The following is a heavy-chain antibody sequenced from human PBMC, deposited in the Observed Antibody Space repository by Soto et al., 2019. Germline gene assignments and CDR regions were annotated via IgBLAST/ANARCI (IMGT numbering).Heavy chain of an antibody. CDR2: ISSSSSYI. CDR1: GFTFSSYS. V-gene: IGHV3-21*01. J-gene: IGHJ3*02. Sequence: GGSLRLSCAASGFTFSSYSMNWVRQAPGKGLEWVSSISSSSSYIYYADSVKGRFTISRDNAKNSLYLQMNSLRAEDTAVYYCARDLSIAAPGAFDIWGQGTMVTVSS. D-gene: IGHD6-6*01. CDR3: ARDLSIAAPGAFDI.